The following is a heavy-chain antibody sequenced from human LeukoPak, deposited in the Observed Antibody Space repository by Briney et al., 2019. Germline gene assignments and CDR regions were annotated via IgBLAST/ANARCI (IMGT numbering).Heavy chain of an antibody. J-gene: IGHJ6*03. CDR1: GYTFTSYG. CDR3: ARATYYYGSGNHYYMDV. Sequence: ASVKVSCKASGYTFTSYGISWVRQAPGQGLEWMGWISACNGNTNYAQKLQGRVTMTTDTSTSTAYMELRSLRSDDTAVYYCARATYYYGSGNHYYMDVWGKGTTVTISS. V-gene: IGHV1-18*01. CDR2: ISACNGNT. D-gene: IGHD3-10*01.